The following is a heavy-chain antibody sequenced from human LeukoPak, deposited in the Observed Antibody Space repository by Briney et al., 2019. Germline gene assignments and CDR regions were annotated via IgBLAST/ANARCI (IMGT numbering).Heavy chain of an antibody. CDR1: GFTVSSNY. CDR3: ARENYYGSGGYGMDV. V-gene: IGHV3-53*01. J-gene: IGHJ6*04. Sequence: PGGSLRLSCAASGFTVSSNYMSWVRQAPGKGLEWASVIYSGGSTYYADSVKGRFTISRDNSKNTLYLQMNSLRAEDTAVYYCARENYYGSGGYGMDVWGKGTTVTVSS. D-gene: IGHD3-10*01. CDR2: IYSGGST.